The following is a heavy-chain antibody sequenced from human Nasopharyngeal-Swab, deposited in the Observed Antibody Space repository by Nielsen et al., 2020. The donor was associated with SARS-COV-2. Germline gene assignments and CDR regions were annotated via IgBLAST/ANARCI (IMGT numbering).Heavy chain of an antibody. Sequence: WVRQAPGQGLEWMGGIIPIFGTANYAQKFQGRVTITADESTSTAYMELSSLRSEDTAVYYCARGEVRGVIILHYYYYYGMDVWGQGTTVTVSS. CDR3: ARGEVRGVIILHYYYYYGMDV. CDR2: IIPIFGTA. D-gene: IGHD3-10*01. V-gene: IGHV1-69*01. J-gene: IGHJ6*02.